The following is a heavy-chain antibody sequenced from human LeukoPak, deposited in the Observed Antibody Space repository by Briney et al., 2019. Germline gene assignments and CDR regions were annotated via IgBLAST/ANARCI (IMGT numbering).Heavy chain of an antibody. J-gene: IGHJ3*02. Sequence: ASVKVSCKASGYTFTNYDINWVRQATGQGLEWMGWMTPNSGNTGYAQKFQGRVTMTRNTSISTAYMELSSLRSEDTAVYYCARDWADSSGSYPNDPGGGAFDIWGQGTMVTVSS. CDR2: MTPNSGNT. CDR3: ARDWADSSGSYPNDPGGGAFDI. D-gene: IGHD3-22*01. CDR1: GYTFTNYD. V-gene: IGHV1-8*01.